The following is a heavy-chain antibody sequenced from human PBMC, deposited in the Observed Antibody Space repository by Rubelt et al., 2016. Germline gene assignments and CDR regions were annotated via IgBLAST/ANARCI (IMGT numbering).Heavy chain of an antibody. D-gene: IGHD1-26*01. CDR3: ARVSVGESGSYHAEYFQH. Sequence: AMHWVRQAPGKGLEWVAVISYDGSNKYYAASVKGRFTISRDNSKNTLYLQMNSLRAEDTAVYYCARVSVGESGSYHAEYFQHWGQGTLVTVSS. J-gene: IGHJ1*01. CDR1: A. V-gene: IGHV3-30*04. CDR2: ISYDGSNK.